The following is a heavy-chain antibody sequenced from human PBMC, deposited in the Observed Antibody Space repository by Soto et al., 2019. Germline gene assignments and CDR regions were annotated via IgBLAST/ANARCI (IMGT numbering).Heavy chain of an antibody. Sequence: PGGSLRLSCAASGFTFSGSAMHWVRQASGKGLEWVGRIRSKANSYATAYAASVKGRFTISRDDSKNTAYLQMNSLKTEDTAVYYCTGLAPKYCSGGSCYSPYYYYGMDVWGQGTTVTVS. CDR1: GFTFSGSA. J-gene: IGHJ6*02. D-gene: IGHD2-15*01. CDR2: IRSKANSYAT. V-gene: IGHV3-73*01. CDR3: TGLAPKYCSGGSCYSPYYYYGMDV.